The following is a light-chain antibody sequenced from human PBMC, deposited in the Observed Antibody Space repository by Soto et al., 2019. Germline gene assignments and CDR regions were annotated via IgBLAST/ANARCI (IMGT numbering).Light chain of an antibody. CDR1: SSDVGAYNF. Sequence: QSALTQPASVSGSPGQSITISCTGTSSDVGAYNFVSWYRQHPGKAPKLIIYNVSVRPSGVSNRFSGSKSANTASLTISGLQAEDEADYYCTSSTSRGTYVFGTGTKLTVL. CDR3: TSSTSRGTYV. CDR2: NVS. J-gene: IGLJ1*01. V-gene: IGLV2-14*03.